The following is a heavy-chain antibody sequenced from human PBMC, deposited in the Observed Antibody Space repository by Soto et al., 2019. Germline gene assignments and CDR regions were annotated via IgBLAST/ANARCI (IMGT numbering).Heavy chain of an antibody. V-gene: IGHV4-31*03. CDR2: IYYSGTT. Sequence: QVQLQESGPGLVKPSQTLSLNCSVSGDSINNADYYWSWIRQHAGQGLEWIGYIYYSGTTYYNPSLKSRVTVSMDTSKNQFSLEMSSVTAADTAVYFCARGRGPAFDIRGQGTMVTVSS. CDR3: ARGRGPAFDI. CDR1: GDSINNADYY. D-gene: IGHD3-10*01. J-gene: IGHJ3*02.